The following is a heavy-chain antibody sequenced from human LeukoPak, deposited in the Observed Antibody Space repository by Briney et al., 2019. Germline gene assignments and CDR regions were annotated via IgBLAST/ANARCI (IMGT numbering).Heavy chain of an antibody. D-gene: IGHD6-6*01. CDR3: AREYSSSSWNFDC. Sequence: PGGSLRLSCAASGFTVSSNYMSWVRQAPGKGLEWVSVIYSGGSTYYADSVKGRFTISRDNSKNTLYLQMNSLRAEDTAVYYCAREYSSSSWNFDCWGQGTLVTVSS. V-gene: IGHV3-66*01. J-gene: IGHJ4*02. CDR1: GFTVSSNY. CDR2: IYSGGST.